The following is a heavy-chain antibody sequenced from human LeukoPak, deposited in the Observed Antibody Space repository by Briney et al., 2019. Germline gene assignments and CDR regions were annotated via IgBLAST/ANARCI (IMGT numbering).Heavy chain of an antibody. Sequence: SETLSLTCTVSGGSISSYYWSWIRQPPGKGLEWIGYIYYSGSTNYNPSLKSRVTISVDTSKNQFSLKLSSVTAADTAVYYCARLLRGELTFDYWGQGTLVTVSS. CDR2: IYYSGST. J-gene: IGHJ4*02. D-gene: IGHD1-26*01. CDR3: ARLLRGELTFDY. V-gene: IGHV4-59*08. CDR1: GGSISSYY.